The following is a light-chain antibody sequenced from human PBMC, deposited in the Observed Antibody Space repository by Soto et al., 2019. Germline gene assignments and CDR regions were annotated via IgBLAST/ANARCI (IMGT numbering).Light chain of an antibody. CDR3: QQYNMYPYS. J-gene: IGKJ2*03. V-gene: IGKV1-5*03. Sequence: DIHMTQSPSTLSASVGDRVTIACRASQSISGWLAWYQQKPGKPPNLLIYEASTLESGVPSRFSGSGSGTEFTLTISSLQPDDFVTYYCQQYNMYPYSFGQGTKLEIK. CDR2: EAS. CDR1: QSISGW.